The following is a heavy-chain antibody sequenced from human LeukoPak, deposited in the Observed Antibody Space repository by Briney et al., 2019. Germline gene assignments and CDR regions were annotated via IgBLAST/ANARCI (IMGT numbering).Heavy chain of an antibody. D-gene: IGHD1-26*01. J-gene: IGHJ4*02. V-gene: IGHV3-33*01. Sequence: PGGSLRLSCAASGFTFSSYGMHWVRQAPGKGLEWVAVIWYDGSNKYYADSVKGRFTISRDNSKNTLYLQMNSLRAEDTAVYYCARAGMGATGLDYWGQGTLVTVSS. CDR2: IWYDGSNK. CDR3: ARAGMGATGLDY. CDR1: GFTFSSYG.